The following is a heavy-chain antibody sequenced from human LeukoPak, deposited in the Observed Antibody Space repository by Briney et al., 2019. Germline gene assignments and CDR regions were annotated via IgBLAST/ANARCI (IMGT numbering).Heavy chain of an antibody. CDR1: GFTFSSYS. J-gene: IGHJ4*02. V-gene: IGHV3-21*01. D-gene: IGHD4-17*01. CDR2: ISSSSYI. Sequence: PGGSLRLSCAASGFTFSSYSMNWVRKAPGKGLEWVSSISSSSYIYYADSVKGRFTISRDNAKNSLYLQMNSLRAEDTAVYYCARVLSTVTIDYWGQGTLVTVSS. CDR3: ARVLSTVTIDY.